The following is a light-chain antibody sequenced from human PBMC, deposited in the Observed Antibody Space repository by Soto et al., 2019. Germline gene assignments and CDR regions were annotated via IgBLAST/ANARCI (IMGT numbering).Light chain of an antibody. CDR2: GAS. V-gene: IGKV3-20*01. Sequence: EIVLTQSPGTLSLSPGERTTLSCRASQSVSGSYLAWYQQKPGQAPRLLINGASSRATGIPDRFSGSGSGTDFTLTISRLEPEDFAVYYCQQYGTFPYTFGQGTKLEIK. CDR1: QSVSGSY. J-gene: IGKJ2*01. CDR3: QQYGTFPYT.